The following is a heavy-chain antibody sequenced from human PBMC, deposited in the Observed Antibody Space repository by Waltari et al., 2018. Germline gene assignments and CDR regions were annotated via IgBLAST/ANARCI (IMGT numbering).Heavy chain of an antibody. V-gene: IGHV1-2*06. Sequence: QVQLVQRGAEVQKQGASVKVPCKASGYTLTGYYIHRVRQAPGQGLEWMGRINPNSGGTNYAQKFQGRVTMTRDTSINTAYMELSRLRPDDTAVYYCAKGQEHYYDNSGSFVSWGQGTLVTVSS. CDR3: AKGQEHYYDNSGSFVS. CDR1: GYTLTGYY. J-gene: IGHJ5*01. D-gene: IGHD3-22*01. CDR2: INPNSGGT.